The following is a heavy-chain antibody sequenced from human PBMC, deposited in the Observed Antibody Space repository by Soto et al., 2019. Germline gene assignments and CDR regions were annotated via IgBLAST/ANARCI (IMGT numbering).Heavy chain of an antibody. V-gene: IGHV1-8*01. CDR1: GYTFTSYD. Sequence: ASVKVSCKASGYTFTSYDINWVRQATGQGLEWMGWMNPNSGNTGYAQKFQGRVTMTRNTSISTAYMELSSLRSEDTAVYYCASTKRLTTGGYCYYGMDVWGQGTTVTVSS. CDR2: MNPNSGNT. D-gene: IGHD1-1*01. CDR3: ASTKRLTTGGYCYYGMDV. J-gene: IGHJ6*02.